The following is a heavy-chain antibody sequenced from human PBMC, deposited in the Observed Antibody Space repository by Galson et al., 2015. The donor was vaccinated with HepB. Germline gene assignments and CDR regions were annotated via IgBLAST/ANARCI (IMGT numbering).Heavy chain of an antibody. D-gene: IGHD1-26*01. V-gene: IGHV3-30*18. CDR2: VSYEGSDK. CDR1: GFTFGRYA. CDR3: AKAAVGWERQNFYYFDY. J-gene: IGHJ4*02. Sequence: SLRLSCAASGFTFGRYAMHWARQTPGKGLEWVAVVSYEGSDKKYADSVKGRFTISRDSSKNILYLPMNSLRIEDTAVYYCAKAAVGWERQNFYYFDYWGQGTLVTVSS.